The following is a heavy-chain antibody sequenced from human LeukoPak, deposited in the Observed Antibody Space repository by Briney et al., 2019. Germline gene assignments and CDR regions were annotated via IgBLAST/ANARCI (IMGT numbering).Heavy chain of an antibody. CDR1: GYTFTGYY. V-gene: IGHV1-2*02. CDR2: INPNSGGT. CDR3: ASDYGSGSYKPYSNWFDP. J-gene: IGHJ5*02. D-gene: IGHD3-10*01. Sequence: ASVKVSCKASGYTFTGYYMHWVRQAPGQGLEWMGWINPNSGGTNYAQKFQGRVTMTRDTSISTAYMELSRLRSDDTAVYYCASDYGSGSYKPYSNWFDPWGQGTLVTVSS.